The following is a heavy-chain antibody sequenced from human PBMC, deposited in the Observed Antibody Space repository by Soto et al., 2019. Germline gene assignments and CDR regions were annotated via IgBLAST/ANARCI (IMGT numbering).Heavy chain of an antibody. CDR1: GFSLTTTEVG. V-gene: IGHV2-5*01. Sequence: SGPTLVNPTQTLTLTCPFSGFSLTTTEVGVAWIRQPPGRALELLSLIYWNDEKRYSPSLRSRLTVSRHTSKSQVVLTLTNVDPADTGTYYCAHRRGYCSSTSCYTQRCDSWGQGTLVTVSS. J-gene: IGHJ5*01. CDR3: AHRRGYCSSTSCYTQRCDS. CDR2: IYWNDEK. D-gene: IGHD2-2*02.